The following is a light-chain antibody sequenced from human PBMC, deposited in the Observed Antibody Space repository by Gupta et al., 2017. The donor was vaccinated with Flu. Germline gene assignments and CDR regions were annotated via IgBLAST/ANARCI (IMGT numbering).Light chain of an antibody. CDR2: KDT. CDR3: QSADITGSFRV. V-gene: IGLV3-25*02. CDR1: ALSKQY. Sequence: SAELTQPPSMSVSPGQTARITCFGDALSKQYAYWFQQKPGQAPQAIIFKDTERPSGIPARFSGTSSGTRVTLIISGVQVEDEADYYCQSADITGSFRVFGGGTKLTVL. J-gene: IGLJ2*01.